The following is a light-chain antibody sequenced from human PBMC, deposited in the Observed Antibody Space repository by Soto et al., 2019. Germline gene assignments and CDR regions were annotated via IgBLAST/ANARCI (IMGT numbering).Light chain of an antibody. CDR1: QSISSW. V-gene: IGKV1-5*03. Sequence: IQMNQSPSTLSASVGDRVTITCRASQSISSWLAWYQQKPGKAPKLLIYKASSLESGVPSRFSGSGSGTEFTLTISSLQPDDFATYYCQQRSNWPRITFGQGTLLEV. J-gene: IGKJ5*01. CDR3: QQRSNWPRIT. CDR2: KAS.